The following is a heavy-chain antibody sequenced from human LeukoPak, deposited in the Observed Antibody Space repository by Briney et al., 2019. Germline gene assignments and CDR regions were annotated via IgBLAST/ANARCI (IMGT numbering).Heavy chain of an antibody. V-gene: IGHV4-59*02. Sequence: SETLSLTCNIYSGSVSSDYWSWIRQPPGKGLEWIGYIYYSGSTKYNPSLKSRVTISEDTSKNQFSLKLSSVTAADTAVYYCARALAAAGTIDPWGQGTLVTVSS. CDR2: IYYSGST. CDR1: SGSVSSDY. D-gene: IGHD6-13*01. J-gene: IGHJ5*02. CDR3: ARALAAAGTIDP.